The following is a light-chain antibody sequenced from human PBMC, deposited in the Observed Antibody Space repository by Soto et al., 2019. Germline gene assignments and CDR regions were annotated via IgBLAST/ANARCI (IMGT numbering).Light chain of an antibody. V-gene: IGKV3-15*01. J-gene: IGKJ2*01. Sequence: EIVLTQSPATLSVSPGERATLSCRASQSISTELAWYHQKPGQPPRLLIYSASTRATGVPARFTGSGSGSYFSLPISGRPDQDFAVYYCRQGHNWPLTFGQGNRLEI. CDR2: SAS. CDR3: RQGHNWPLT. CDR1: QSISTE.